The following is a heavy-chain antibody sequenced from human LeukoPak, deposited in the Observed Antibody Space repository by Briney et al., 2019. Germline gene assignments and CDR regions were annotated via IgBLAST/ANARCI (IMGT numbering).Heavy chain of an antibody. CDR1: GFTFSSYA. CDR2: ISGSGGST. V-gene: IGHV3-23*01. Sequence: GGSLRLSCAASGFTFSSYAMSWVRQAPGKGLEWVSAISGSGGSTYYADSVKGRFTISRDNSKNTLYLQMNSLRAEDTAVYYCASRMKGGEVIRRVADDAFDIWGQGTMVTVSS. CDR3: ASRMKGGEVIRRVADDAFDI. J-gene: IGHJ3*02. D-gene: IGHD3-22*01.